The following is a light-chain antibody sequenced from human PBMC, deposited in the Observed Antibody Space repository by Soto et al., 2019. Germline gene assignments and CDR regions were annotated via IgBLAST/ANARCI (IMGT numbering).Light chain of an antibody. Sequence: QAVVTQPPSASGTPGQRVTISCSGSSSNIGTNTVNWYQQLPGSAPQLLLYSTTQRPSGVPGRFSGSKSGTSASLAISGLQSDDEADYYCAAWDGSLNVVLFGGGTKLTVL. CDR1: SSNIGTNT. V-gene: IGLV1-44*01. J-gene: IGLJ2*01. CDR3: AAWDGSLNVVL. CDR2: STT.